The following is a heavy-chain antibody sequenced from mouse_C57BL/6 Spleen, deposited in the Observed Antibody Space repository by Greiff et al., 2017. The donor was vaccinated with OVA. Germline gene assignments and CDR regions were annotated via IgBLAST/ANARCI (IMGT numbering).Heavy chain of an antibody. CDR2: ISGGGGNT. D-gene: IGHD1-1*01. J-gene: IGHJ4*01. CDR3: ARHRVLLDAMDY. CDR1: GFTFSSYT. Sequence: EVKLMESGGGLVKPGGSLKLSCAASGFTFSSYTMSWVRQTPEKRLEWVATISGGGGNTYYPDSVKGRFTISRDNAKNTLYLQMSSLRSEDTALYYCARHRVLLDAMDYWGQGTSVTVSS. V-gene: IGHV5-9*01.